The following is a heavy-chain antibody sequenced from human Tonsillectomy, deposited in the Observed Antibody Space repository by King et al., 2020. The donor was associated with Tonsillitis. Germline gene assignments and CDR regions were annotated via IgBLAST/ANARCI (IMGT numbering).Heavy chain of an antibody. CDR1: GYTFTGYD. CDR3: ARQEPPLGQGIFSDY. V-gene: IGHV1-2*02. CDR2: VNPRSGGR. J-gene: IGHJ4*02. Sequence: QLVRSGPEVKKPGASVKVSCKASGYTFTGYDIHWVRQTPGQGFERMGWVNPRSGGRNSVQKFQGRVTMTRDTPISTDYMELSRLGSDDTAAYYCARQEPPLGQGIFSDYWGQGTLVTVSS. D-gene: IGHD3-3*02.